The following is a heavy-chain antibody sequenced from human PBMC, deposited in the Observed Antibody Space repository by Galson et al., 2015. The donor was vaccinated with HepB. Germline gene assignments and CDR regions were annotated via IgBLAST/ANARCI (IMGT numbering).Heavy chain of an antibody. D-gene: IGHD6-19*01. CDR2: IYWDDDE. CDR3: AHGSGWLLDS. Sequence: PALVKPTQTLTLTCTFSGLSLSSNHVGVGWIRQPPGKALEWLAFIYWDDDERYSPSLRTRLTITKDTSKNRVVLTLTNVDPVDTATYYCAHGSGWLLDSWGQGTLVTVSS. CDR1: GLSLSSNHVG. V-gene: IGHV2-5*02. J-gene: IGHJ5*01.